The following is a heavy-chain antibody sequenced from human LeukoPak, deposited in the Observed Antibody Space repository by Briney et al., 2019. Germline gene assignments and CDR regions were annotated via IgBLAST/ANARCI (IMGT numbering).Heavy chain of an antibody. D-gene: IGHD4-17*01. Sequence: SETLSLTCTVSGYSISSGYYWGWIRQPPGKGLEWIGSIQHSGTTYYNPSLKSRVIMSEDTSKNQFSLKLISLTAADTAVYYCVREAYGDDGGWLDPWGQGTLVTVSS. J-gene: IGHJ5*02. CDR2: IQHSGTT. V-gene: IGHV4-38-2*02. CDR3: VREAYGDDGGWLDP. CDR1: GYSISSGYY.